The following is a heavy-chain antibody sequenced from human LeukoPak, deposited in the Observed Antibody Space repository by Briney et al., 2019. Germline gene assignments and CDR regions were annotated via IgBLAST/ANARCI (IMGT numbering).Heavy chain of an antibody. CDR1: GFTFSNAW. CDR2: IKSKADGGTT. Sequence: SGGSLRLSCAASGFTFSNAWMSWVCQAPGKGLEWVGRIKSKADGGTTDYAAPVKGRFTISRDDSKNTLYLQMNTLKTEDTAVYYCTTEGLWSLFDYWGQGTLVTVSS. CDR3: TTEGLWSLFDY. D-gene: IGHD3-10*01. V-gene: IGHV3-15*01. J-gene: IGHJ4*02.